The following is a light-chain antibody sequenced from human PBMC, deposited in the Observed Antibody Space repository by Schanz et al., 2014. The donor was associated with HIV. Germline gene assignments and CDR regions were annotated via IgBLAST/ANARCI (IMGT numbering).Light chain of an antibody. CDR2: DVS. J-gene: IGLJ2*01. Sequence: QSVLTQPASVSGSPGQSITISCTGTSSDVGTYDYVSWYQQHPGKAPKLMIYDVSYRPSGVSNRFSGSKSGNTASLTISGLQAEDEADYYCSSHAGRSSFVVFGGGTKLTVL. CDR1: SSDVGTYDY. V-gene: IGLV2-14*03. CDR3: SSHAGRSSFVV.